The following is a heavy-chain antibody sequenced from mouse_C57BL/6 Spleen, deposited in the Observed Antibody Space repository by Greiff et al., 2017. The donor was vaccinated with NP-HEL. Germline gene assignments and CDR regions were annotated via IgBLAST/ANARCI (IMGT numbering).Heavy chain of an antibody. CDR3: ARRGYGSSYAPSFFDY. CDR1: GYTFTSYW. D-gene: IGHD1-1*01. CDR2: IDPSDSYT. V-gene: IGHV1-50*01. J-gene: IGHJ2*01. Sequence: VQLQQSGAELVKPGASVKLSCKASGYTFTSYWMQWVKQRPGQGLEWIGEIDPSDSYTNYNQKFKGKATLTVDTSSSTAYMQLSSLTSEDSAVYYCARRGYGSSYAPSFFDYWGQGTTLTVSS.